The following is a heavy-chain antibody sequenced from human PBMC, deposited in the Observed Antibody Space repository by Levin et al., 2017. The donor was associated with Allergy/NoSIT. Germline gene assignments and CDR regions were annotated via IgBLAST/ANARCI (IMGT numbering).Heavy chain of an antibody. J-gene: IGHJ4*02. CDR1: GFTFTSSA. CDR2: IVVGSGNT. CDR3: AAEGPYYYDSSGYYAFDY. V-gene: IGHV1-58*01. Sequence: SVKVSCKASGFTFTSSAVQWVRQARGQRLEWIGWIVVGSGNTNYAQKFQERVTITRDMSTSTAYMELSSLRSEDTAVYYCAAEGPYYYDSSGYYAFDYWGQGTLVTVSS. D-gene: IGHD3-22*01.